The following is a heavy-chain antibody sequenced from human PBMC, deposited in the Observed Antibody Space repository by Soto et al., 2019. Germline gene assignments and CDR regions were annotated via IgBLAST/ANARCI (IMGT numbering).Heavy chain of an antibody. Sequence: QVQLVQSGAEVKKPGSSVKVSCKASGGTFSSYAISWVQQAPGQGLEWMGGIIPIFGTANYAQKFQGRVTITADEXXSTAYMELSSLRSEDTAVYYCARHPPAVYYYGMDVWGQGTTVTVSS. CDR1: GGTFSSYA. J-gene: IGHJ6*02. V-gene: IGHV1-69*12. CDR2: IIPIFGTA. CDR3: ARHPPAVYYYGMDV.